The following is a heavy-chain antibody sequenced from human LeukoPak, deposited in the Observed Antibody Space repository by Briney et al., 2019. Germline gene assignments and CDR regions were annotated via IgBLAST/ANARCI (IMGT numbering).Heavy chain of an antibody. CDR3: ARLSYSSSWYFDY. D-gene: IGHD6-13*01. V-gene: IGHV1-2*02. CDR2: INPNSGGT. Sequence: GASVKVSCKASGYTFTGYYMHWVRQAPGQGLEWMGWINPNSGGTNYAQKFQGRVTMTRDTSISTAYMELSTLRSDDTAVYYCARLSYSSSWYFDYWGQGTLVTVSS. J-gene: IGHJ4*02. CDR1: GYTFTGYY.